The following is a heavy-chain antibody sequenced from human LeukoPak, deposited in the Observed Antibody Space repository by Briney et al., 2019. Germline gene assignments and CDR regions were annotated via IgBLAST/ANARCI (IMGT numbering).Heavy chain of an antibody. V-gene: IGHV3-9*01. D-gene: IGHD2-15*01. CDR2: ISWNSGSI. J-gene: IGHJ4*02. CDR3: AKASLGYCSGGSCFFDY. Sequence: GGSLRLSCAASGFSFDDYVMYWVRQAPGKGLEWVSGISWNSGSIGYADSVKGRFTISRDNAKNSLYLQMNSLRAEDTALYYCAKASLGYCSGGSCFFDYWGQGTLVTVSS. CDR1: GFSFDDYV.